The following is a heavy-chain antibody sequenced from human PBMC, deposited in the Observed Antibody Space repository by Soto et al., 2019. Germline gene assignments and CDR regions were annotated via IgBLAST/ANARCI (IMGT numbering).Heavy chain of an antibody. CDR2: IYYSGST. D-gene: IGHD3-22*01. CDR1: GGSVSSGSYY. Sequence: SETLSLTCTVSGGSVSSGSYYWSWIRQPPGKGLEWIGYIYYSGSTNYNPSLKSRVTISVDTSKNQFSLKLSSVTAADTAVYYCARRYYDSSGYSAFDIWGQGTMVTVSS. V-gene: IGHV4-61*01. J-gene: IGHJ3*02. CDR3: ARRYYDSSGYSAFDI.